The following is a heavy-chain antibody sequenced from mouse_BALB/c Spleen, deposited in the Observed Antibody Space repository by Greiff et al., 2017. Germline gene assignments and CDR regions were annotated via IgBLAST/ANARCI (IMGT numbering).Heavy chain of an antibody. CDR1: GYTFTSYV. J-gene: IGHJ4*01. V-gene: IGHV1-14*01. D-gene: IGHD2-1*01. CDR2: INPYNDGT. Sequence: EVKLVESGPELVKPGASVKMSCKASGYTFTSYVMHWVKQKPGQGLEWIGYINPYNDGTKYNEKFKGKATLTSDKSSSTAYMALSSLTSEDSAVYYGASNYGNSGYYAMDYWGQGTSVTVSS. CDR3: ASNYGNSGYYAMDY.